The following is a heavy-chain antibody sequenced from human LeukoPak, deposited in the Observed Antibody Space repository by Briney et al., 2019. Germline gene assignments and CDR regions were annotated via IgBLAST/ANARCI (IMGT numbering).Heavy chain of an antibody. J-gene: IGHJ4*02. V-gene: IGHV4-39*01. Sequence: SETLSLTCTVSVGSISSNNYYWGWIRQPPGEGLEWIGSIYYSGSPYHNPSLKSRVTMSVDTSKNQFSLKLNSVTAADTAVYFCTRLLHDSRGYYYFDYWGQGTLATVSS. D-gene: IGHD3-22*01. CDR2: IYYSGSP. CDR1: VGSISSNNYY. CDR3: TRLLHDSRGYYYFDY.